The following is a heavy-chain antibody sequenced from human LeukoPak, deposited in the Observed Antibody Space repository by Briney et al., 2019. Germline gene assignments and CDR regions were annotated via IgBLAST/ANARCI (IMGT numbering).Heavy chain of an antibody. D-gene: IGHD1-26*01. CDR2: IYYSGST. Sequence: SETLSLTFTVSGGSISSYYWSWIRQPPGKGLEWIGYIYYSGSTNYNPSLKSRVTISVDTSKNQFSLKLSSVTAADTAVYYCARLRRGSYSTIDYWGQGTLVTVSS. V-gene: IGHV4-59*08. CDR1: GGSISSYY. J-gene: IGHJ4*02. CDR3: ARLRRGSYSTIDY.